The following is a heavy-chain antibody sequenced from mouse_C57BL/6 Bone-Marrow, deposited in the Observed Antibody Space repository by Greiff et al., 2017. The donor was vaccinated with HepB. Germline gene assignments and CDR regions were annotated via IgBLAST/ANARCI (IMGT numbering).Heavy chain of an antibody. V-gene: IGHV5-15*01. CDR1: GFTFSDYG. CDR3: ARQDYDRSWYFDV. Sequence: EVKLVESGGGLVQPGGSLKLSCAASGFTFSDYGMAWVRQAPRKGPEWVAFISNLAYSIYYADTVTGRFTIPIVNAKNTLYLEMSSLRSEDTAMYYCARQDYDRSWYFDVWGTGTTVTVSS. CDR2: ISNLAYSI. J-gene: IGHJ1*03. D-gene: IGHD2-4*01.